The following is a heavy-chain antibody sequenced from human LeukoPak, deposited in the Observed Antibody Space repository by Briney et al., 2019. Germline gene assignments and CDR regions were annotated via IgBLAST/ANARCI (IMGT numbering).Heavy chain of an antibody. CDR1: GYTLTSYG. CDR3: ARDRPGIAAAGLFDY. V-gene: IGHV1-18*01. CDR2: ISVYNGNT. D-gene: IGHD6-25*01. Sequence: ASVKVSCKASGYTLTSYGISWVRQAPGQGLEWMGWISVYNGNTNYAQKFQGRVTVTTDTSTSTAYMELRSLRSDDTAVYYCARDRPGIAAAGLFDYWGQGTLVTVSS. J-gene: IGHJ4*02.